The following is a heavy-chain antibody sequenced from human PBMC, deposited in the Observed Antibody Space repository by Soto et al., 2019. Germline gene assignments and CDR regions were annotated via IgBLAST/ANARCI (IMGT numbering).Heavy chain of an antibody. V-gene: IGHV3-74*01. J-gene: IGHJ5*02. CDR1: GFTLRSHR. CDR2: IDTDGGGT. Sequence: EVPLVESGGGLVQPGGSLRVSCAASGFTLRSHRIHWVRQVPGKGLEWVSRIDTDGGGTSYADSVKGRFTISTDNAKNTVNLQMKGLRGEDTAVYYCAPVFDLWGQGTLVTVSS. CDR3: APVFDL.